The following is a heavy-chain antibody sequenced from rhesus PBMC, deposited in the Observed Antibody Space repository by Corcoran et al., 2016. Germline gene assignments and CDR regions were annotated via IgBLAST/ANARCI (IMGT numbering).Heavy chain of an antibody. CDR3: ARDQPNYRGFDY. J-gene: IGHJ4*01. Sequence: QVQLQESGPGLVKPSETLSLTCAVSGGSISSNYWNWIRQSPGKGLEWIGYIDGGSGHPSYNPSLKSRVTTSPDTSQNQFYLKLSSVTAADTAVYYWARDQPNYRGFDYWGQGVLVTVSS. V-gene: IGHV4-147*01. D-gene: IGHD3-16*01. CDR1: GGSISSNY. CDR2: IDGGSGHP.